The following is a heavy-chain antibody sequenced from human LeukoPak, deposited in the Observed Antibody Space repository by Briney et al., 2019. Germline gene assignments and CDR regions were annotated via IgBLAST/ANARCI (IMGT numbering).Heavy chain of an antibody. CDR1: GFTFSSYA. CDR3: ARDPDTALDY. Sequence: GGPLRLSCAASGFTFSSYAMHWVRQAPGKGLEWVAVISYDGSNKYYADSVKGRFTISRDNSKNTLYLQMNSLRAEDTAVYYCARDPDTALDYWGQGTLVTVSS. J-gene: IGHJ4*02. CDR2: ISYDGSNK. D-gene: IGHD5-18*01. V-gene: IGHV3-30*04.